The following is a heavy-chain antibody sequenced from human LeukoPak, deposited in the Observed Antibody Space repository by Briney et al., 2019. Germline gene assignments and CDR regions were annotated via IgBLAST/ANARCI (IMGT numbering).Heavy chain of an antibody. Sequence: GGSLRLSCAASGFTFSSYSMNWVRQAPGKGLEWVSSISSSSSYIYYADSVKGRFTISRDNAKNSLYLQMNSLRAEDTAVNYCAISTGTTKGAFDIWGQGTMVTVSS. CDR3: AISTGTTKGAFDI. D-gene: IGHD1-1*01. V-gene: IGHV3-21*01. CDR1: GFTFSSYS. CDR2: ISSSSSYI. J-gene: IGHJ3*02.